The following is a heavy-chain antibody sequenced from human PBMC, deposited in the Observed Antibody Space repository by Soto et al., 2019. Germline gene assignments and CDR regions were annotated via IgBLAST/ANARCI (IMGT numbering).Heavy chain of an antibody. CDR3: AKELAAADTLYYYYYYGMDV. D-gene: IGHD6-13*01. Sequence: ASVKVSCKASGGTFSSYAISWVRQAPGQGLEWMGGIIPIFGTANYAQKFQGRVTITADESTSTAYMELSSLRSEDTAVYYCAKELAAADTLYYYYYYGMDVWGQGTTVTVSS. CDR1: GGTFSSYA. V-gene: IGHV1-69*13. CDR2: IIPIFGTA. J-gene: IGHJ6*02.